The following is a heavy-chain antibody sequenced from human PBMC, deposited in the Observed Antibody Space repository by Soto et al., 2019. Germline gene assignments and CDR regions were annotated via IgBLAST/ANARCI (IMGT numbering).Heavy chain of an antibody. CDR3: ARAGYYDFIGLDY. Sequence: GGSLRLSCAASGFTFSSYGIHWVRQAPGKGLEWVAVIWYDGSKKYYADSVKGRFTISRDNSKNTVYLQMNSLRAEDTAVYYCARAGYYDFIGLDYWGQGTLVTVSS. CDR2: IWYDGSKK. CDR1: GFTFSSYG. D-gene: IGHD3-22*01. J-gene: IGHJ4*02. V-gene: IGHV3-33*01.